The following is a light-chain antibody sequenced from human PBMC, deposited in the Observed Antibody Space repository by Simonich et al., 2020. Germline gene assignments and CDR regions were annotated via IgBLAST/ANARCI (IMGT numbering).Light chain of an antibody. Sequence: DIVMTQSPDSLAVSLGERATLNCKSSQSVLYSSNNKKYLAWYQQKPGQPPKLLIYWASTRESGVPDRFSGSGSGTDFTLTISSLQAEDVAVYYCQQYYSTPWTFGQGAKVEIK. CDR3: QQYYSTPWT. CDR1: QSVLYSSNNKKY. CDR2: WAS. V-gene: IGKV4-1*01. J-gene: IGKJ1*01.